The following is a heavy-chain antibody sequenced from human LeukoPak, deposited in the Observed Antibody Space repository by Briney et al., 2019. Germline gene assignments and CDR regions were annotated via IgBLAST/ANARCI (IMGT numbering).Heavy chain of an antibody. J-gene: IGHJ3*02. V-gene: IGHV3-53*01. D-gene: IGHD6-19*01. CDR2: IYSGGTT. CDR3: AGPTSGQSFDI. Sequence: PGGSLRLSCAASRFTVSSNYMKWVRQAPGMGLEWVSIIYSGGTTYYADSVKGRFTISRDNSKNTLYLQMNSLTVEDTAVYYCAGPTSGQSFDIWGQGTMVTVSS. CDR1: RFTVSSNY.